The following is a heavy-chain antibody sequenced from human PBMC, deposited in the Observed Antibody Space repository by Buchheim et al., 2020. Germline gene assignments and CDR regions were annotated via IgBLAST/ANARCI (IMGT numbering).Heavy chain of an antibody. Sequence: QVQLVESGGGVVQPGRSLRLSCAASGFTFSSYGMHWVRQAPGKGLEWVAVISYDGSNKYYANSVKGRFTISRDNSTNTLYLQMNSLRAEDTAVYYCAKGVLRFLEWLPYYYYGMDVWGQGTT. CDR1: GFTFSSYG. V-gene: IGHV3-30*18. CDR3: AKGVLRFLEWLPYYYYGMDV. CDR2: ISYDGSNK. J-gene: IGHJ6*02. D-gene: IGHD3-3*01.